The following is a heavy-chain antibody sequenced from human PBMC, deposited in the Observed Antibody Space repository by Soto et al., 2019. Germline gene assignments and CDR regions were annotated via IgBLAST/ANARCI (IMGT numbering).Heavy chain of an antibody. CDR3: ATAVPGAYYYRIDV. CDR1: GYSFTSYW. J-gene: IGHJ6*02. D-gene: IGHD2-2*01. CDR2: IYPGYSDT. V-gene: IGHV5-51*01. Sequence: PRESLKSSCKGSGYSFTSYWSGWVRQMHGKTLEWIQIIYPGYSDTRYSPSFQGQCTISADKSISTAYLQWSRLKPSDTATYYWATAVPGAYYYRIDVWHQVTTVTVSS.